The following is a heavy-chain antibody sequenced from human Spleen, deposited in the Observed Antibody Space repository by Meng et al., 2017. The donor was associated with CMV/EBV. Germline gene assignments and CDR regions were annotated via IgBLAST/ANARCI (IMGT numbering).Heavy chain of an antibody. CDR2: INHSGST. V-gene: IGHV4-34*01. D-gene: IGHD3-3*01. Sequence: GRLQQGGAGLLKPSGTLSRTCAVYGGSFSGYYWSWIRQPPGKGLEWIGEINHSGSTNYNPSLKSRVTISVDTSKNQFSLKLSSVTAADTAVYYCARGKGRSGPWDYWGQGTLVTVSS. CDR1: GGSFSGYY. CDR3: ARGKGRSGPWDY. J-gene: IGHJ4*02.